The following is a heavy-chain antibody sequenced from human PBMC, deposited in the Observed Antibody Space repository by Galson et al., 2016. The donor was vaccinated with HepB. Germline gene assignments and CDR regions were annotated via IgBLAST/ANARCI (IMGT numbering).Heavy chain of an antibody. V-gene: IGHV3-53*01. CDR2: ILRGGST. J-gene: IGHJ4*02. D-gene: IGHD2-15*01. Sequence: SLRLSCAVSGFSVSYNYMSWVRQAPGKGLEWVSVILRGGSTDYADSVKGRVTISRDDSKNTVYLQMNSLRTDDTAVYYCASHYCSRGSCYVDCWGQGTLVRVST. CDR1: GFSVSYNY. CDR3: ASHYCSRGSCYVDC.